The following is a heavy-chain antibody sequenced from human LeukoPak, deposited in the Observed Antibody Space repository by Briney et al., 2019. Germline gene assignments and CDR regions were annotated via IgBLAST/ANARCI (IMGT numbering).Heavy chain of an antibody. V-gene: IGHV3-30-3*01. CDR1: GFTFSSYA. CDR3: ARDRYGSSSPFDY. CDR2: ISYDGSNK. Sequence: GGSLRLSCAASGFTFSSYAMHWVRQAPGKGLEWVAVISYDGSNKYYADSVKGRFTISRDNSKNTLYLQMNSLRAEDTAVYYCARDRYGSSSPFDYWGQGTLVTVSS. D-gene: IGHD6-6*01. J-gene: IGHJ4*02.